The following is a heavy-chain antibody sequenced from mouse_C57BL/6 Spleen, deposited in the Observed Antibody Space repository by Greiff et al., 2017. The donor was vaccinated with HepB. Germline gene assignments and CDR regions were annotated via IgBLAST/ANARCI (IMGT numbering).Heavy chain of an antibody. CDR2: INPNNGGT. D-gene: IGHD2-12*01. J-gene: IGHJ4*01. V-gene: IGHV1-22*01. CDR1: GYTFTDYN. CDR3: ARGVYYSPYYAMDY. Sequence: EVQLKQSGPELVKPGASVKMSCKASGYTFTDYNMHWVKQSHGKSLEWIGYINPNNGGTSYNQKFKGKATLTVNKSSSTAYMELRSLTSEDSAVYYCARGVYYSPYYAMDYWGQGTSVTVSS.